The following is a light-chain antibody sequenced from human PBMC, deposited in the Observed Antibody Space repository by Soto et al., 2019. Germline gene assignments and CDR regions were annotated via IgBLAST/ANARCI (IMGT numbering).Light chain of an antibody. V-gene: IGKV3-20*01. Sequence: EIVLTQSPGTLSLSPGERATLSCRASQSVSSSYLAWYQQKPGQAPRLLIYGASSRATGIPDRFSGSGSGTDFILTISRLEPEDFAVYYWQQYGSPQTFGQGTMVEIK. CDR2: GAS. CDR1: QSVSSSY. J-gene: IGKJ1*01. CDR3: QQYGSPQT.